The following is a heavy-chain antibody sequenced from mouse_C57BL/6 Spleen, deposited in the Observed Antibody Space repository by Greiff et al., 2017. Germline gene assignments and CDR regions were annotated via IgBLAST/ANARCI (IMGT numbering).Heavy chain of an antibody. D-gene: IGHD1-1*01. CDR3: ARSDYGSSVSDWYFDV. J-gene: IGHJ1*03. V-gene: IGHV1-72*01. CDR2: IDPNSGGT. Sequence: QVQLQQSGAELVQPGASVKLSCKASGYTFTSYWMHWVKQRPGRGLEWIGRIDPNSGGTKYNEKFKSKVTLTVDKPSSTAYLQLSSLTSEDSAVYYCARSDYGSSVSDWYFDVWGTGTTVTVAS. CDR1: GYTFTSYW.